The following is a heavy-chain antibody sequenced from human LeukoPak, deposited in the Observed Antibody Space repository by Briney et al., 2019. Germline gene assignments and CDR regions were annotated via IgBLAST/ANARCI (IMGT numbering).Heavy chain of an antibody. J-gene: IGHJ3*02. Sequence: LRLSCAASGFTFSSYAMHWVRQAPGKGLEWIGSISYSGNTYNNPSLKSRVTISVDTSKNQFSLKLSSVTAADTAVYYCARRSGTYHAFDIWGQGTMVTVSS. D-gene: IGHD1-26*01. CDR2: ISYSGNT. CDR1: GFTFSSYAMH. V-gene: IGHV4-39*01. CDR3: ARRSGTYHAFDI.